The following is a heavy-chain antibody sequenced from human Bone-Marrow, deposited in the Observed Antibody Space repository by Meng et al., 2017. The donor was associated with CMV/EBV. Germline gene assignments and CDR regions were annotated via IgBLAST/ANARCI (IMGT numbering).Heavy chain of an antibody. D-gene: IGHD1-1*01. CDR3: GGGGGGVERYFDY. CDR2: IYYSGST. V-gene: IGHV4-59*01. Sequence: GSLRLSCTVSGGSISSYYWSWIRQPPGKGLEWIGYIYYSGSTNYNPSLKSRVPISVDTSKNQFSLKLGSVPAADTAVFYWGGGGGGVERYFDYWGQGTLVTVSS. CDR1: GGSISSYY. J-gene: IGHJ4*02.